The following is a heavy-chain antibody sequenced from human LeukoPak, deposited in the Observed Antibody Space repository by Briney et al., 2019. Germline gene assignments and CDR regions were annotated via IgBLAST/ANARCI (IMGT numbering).Heavy chain of an antibody. V-gene: IGHV3-23*01. CDR1: GFNFANHA. CDR3: VREDSYGYPFDY. Sequence: GGSLRLSCAASGFNFANHAMSWVRQTPGKGLEWVSAISGGGDITYYADSVTGRFTISRDNSKDTLFLQMHSLRPGDTAVYYCVREDSYGYPFDYWGQGTLVTVSS. D-gene: IGHD5-18*01. CDR2: ISGGGDIT. J-gene: IGHJ4*02.